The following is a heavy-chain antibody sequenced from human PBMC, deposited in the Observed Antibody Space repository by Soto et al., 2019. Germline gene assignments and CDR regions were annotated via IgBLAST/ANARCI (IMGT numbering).Heavy chain of an antibody. Sequence: EVQLVESGGGLVKPGGSLRLSCAASGFTFSSYSMNWVRQAPGKGLEWVSSISSSSSYIYYADSVKGRFTISRDSAKNSLYRQTNSLRAEDTAVYYCAREREGSSAHYSYYYGMDFWGQGTTVTVSS. CDR3: AREREGSSAHYSYYYGMDF. D-gene: IGHD6-25*01. CDR1: GFTFSSYS. CDR2: ISSSSSYI. J-gene: IGHJ6*02. V-gene: IGHV3-21*01.